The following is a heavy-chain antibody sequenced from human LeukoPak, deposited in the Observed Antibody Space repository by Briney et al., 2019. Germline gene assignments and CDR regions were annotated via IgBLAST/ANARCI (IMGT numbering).Heavy chain of an antibody. D-gene: IGHD2-2*01. V-gene: IGHV3-30-3*01. CDR1: GFTFSSYA. CDR3: ARDLRQLQEFDY. Sequence: GGSLRLSCAASGFTFSSYAMHWVRQAPGKGLEWVAVISYDGSNKYYADSVKGRFTISRDNSKNTLYLQMNSLRAEDTAVYYCARDLRQLQEFDYWGQGTLVTVSS. J-gene: IGHJ4*02. CDR2: ISYDGSNK.